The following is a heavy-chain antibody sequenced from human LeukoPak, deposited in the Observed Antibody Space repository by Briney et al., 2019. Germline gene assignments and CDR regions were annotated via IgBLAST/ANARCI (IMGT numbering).Heavy chain of an antibody. CDR2: IIPIFGTA. D-gene: IGHD3-10*01. Sequence: ASVKVSCKASGGTFSSYAISWVRQAPGQGLEWMGGIIPIFGTANYAQKFQGRVTITADKSTSTAYMELSSLRSEDTAVYCCAREVPLWFGELSTGPLGYWGQGTLVTVSS. CDR3: AREVPLWFGELSTGPLGY. CDR1: GGTFSSYA. J-gene: IGHJ4*02. V-gene: IGHV1-69*06.